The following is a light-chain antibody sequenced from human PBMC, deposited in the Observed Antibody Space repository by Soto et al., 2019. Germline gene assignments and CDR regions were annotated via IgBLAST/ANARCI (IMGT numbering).Light chain of an antibody. J-gene: IGKJ2*01. V-gene: IGKV4-1*01. CDR1: QSILYSSNNKNY. Sequence: DIVMTQSPDSLALSLGERATINCKSSQSILYSSNNKNYLAWYQQKPGQPPKLLIYWASTRESGVPDRFSAGGSGNAFTLTFGSLQAEDVDVYYCQQSYPSPPYPFGQGNQLE. CDR2: WAS. CDR3: QQSYPSPPYP.